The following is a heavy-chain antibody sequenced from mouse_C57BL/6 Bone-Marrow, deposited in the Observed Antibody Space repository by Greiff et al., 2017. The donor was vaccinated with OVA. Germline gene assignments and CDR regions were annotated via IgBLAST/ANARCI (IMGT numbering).Heavy chain of an antibody. CDR2: ISGGGGNT. V-gene: IGHV5-9*01. CDR3: ARQTGTGYFDY. Sequence: EVQVVESGGGLVKPGGSLKLSCAASGFTFSSYTMSWVRQTPEKRLEWVATISGGGGNTYYPDSVKGRFTISRDNAKNTLYLQMSSLRSEDTALYYCARQTGTGYFDYWGQGTTLTVSS. J-gene: IGHJ2*01. CDR1: GFTFSSYT. D-gene: IGHD4-1*01.